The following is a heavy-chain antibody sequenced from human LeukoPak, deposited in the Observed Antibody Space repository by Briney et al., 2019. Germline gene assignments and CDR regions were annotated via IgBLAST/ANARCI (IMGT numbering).Heavy chain of an antibody. CDR1: GGSIISYY. Sequence: SETLSLTCTVSGGSIISYYWSWIRQPPGKGLEWIGYIYYSGSTNYNPSLKSRVTISVDTSKNQFSLKLSSVAAADTAVYYCARVGLWDYFDYWGQGTLVTVSS. J-gene: IGHJ4*02. V-gene: IGHV4-59*01. CDR2: IYYSGST. D-gene: IGHD5-18*01. CDR3: ARVGLWDYFDY.